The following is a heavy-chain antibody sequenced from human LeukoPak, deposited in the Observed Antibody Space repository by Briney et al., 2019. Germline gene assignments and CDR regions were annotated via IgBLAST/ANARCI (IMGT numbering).Heavy chain of an antibody. D-gene: IGHD3-3*01. Sequence: HPGGSLRLSCAASGFTFSTYWMTWVRQAPGRGLEWVANIKQDGSEKYYVDSVKGRFTISRDNANKSLYLQMNSLRAEDTAVYYCARDRNTDFWSGYYTNYFDYWGQGTLVTVSS. CDR3: ARDRNTDFWSGYYTNYFDY. J-gene: IGHJ4*02. CDR2: IKQDGSEK. CDR1: GFTFSTYW. V-gene: IGHV3-7*01.